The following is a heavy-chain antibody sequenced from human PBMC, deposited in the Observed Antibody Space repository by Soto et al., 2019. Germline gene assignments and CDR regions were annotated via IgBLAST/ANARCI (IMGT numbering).Heavy chain of an antibody. CDR1: GGSISSGGYY. CDR2: IYYSGST. CDR3: ARFIWSTNNWFDP. Sequence: SETLSLTCTVSGGSISSGGYYWSWIRQHPGKCLEWIGYIYYSGSTYYNPSLKSRVTISVDTSKNQFSLKLSSVTAADTAVYYCARFIWSTNNWFDPWGQGTLVTVYS. V-gene: IGHV4-31*03. D-gene: IGHD3-10*01. J-gene: IGHJ5*02.